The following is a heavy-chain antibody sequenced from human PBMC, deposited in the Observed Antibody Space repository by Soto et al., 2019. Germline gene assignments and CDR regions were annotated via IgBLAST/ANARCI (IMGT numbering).Heavy chain of an antibody. CDR2: ITPIFSTA. J-gene: IGHJ2*01. CDR1: GGPFNSYA. CDR3: ANATSLHGPVYWAFDL. Sequence: QVQLVQSGAEVKKPGSSVKVSCKISGGPFNSYALSWVRQAPGQGLEWMGGITPIFSTADYAQNFQGRVTISADEYTRTAYMELSSLRSEDTAVYYCANATSLHGPVYWAFDLWGRGTLVTVSS. V-gene: IGHV1-69*12.